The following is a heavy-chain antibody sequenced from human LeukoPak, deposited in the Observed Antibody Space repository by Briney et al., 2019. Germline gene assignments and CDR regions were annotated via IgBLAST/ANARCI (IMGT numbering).Heavy chain of an antibody. CDR3: ATNPPGRTYLQD. D-gene: IGHD1-1*01. J-gene: IGHJ1*01. CDR1: GFTFDDYC. Sequence: PGGSLRLSCAASGFTFDDYCMTWVRQVPGKGLEWIAEINWIGDTTRYGDSVKGRFTISRDNAKNSLDLQINSLRVEDTAFYYCATNPPGRTYLQDWGQGTLVTVSS. CDR2: INWIGDTT. V-gene: IGHV3-20*04.